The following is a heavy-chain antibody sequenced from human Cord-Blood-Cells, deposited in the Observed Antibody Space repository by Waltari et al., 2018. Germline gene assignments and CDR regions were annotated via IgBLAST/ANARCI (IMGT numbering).Heavy chain of an antibody. CDR2: IIPIFGTA. Sequence: QVQLVQSGAEVKKPGSSVKVSCKASGGPFSSYAIRWVRPAPGQGLEWMGGIIPIFGTANYTQKFQGRVTITADESTSTAYMELSSLRSEDTAVYYCARSWNYDYYYYYYMDVWGKGTTVTVSS. CDR3: ARSWNYDYYYYYYMDV. J-gene: IGHJ6*03. CDR1: GGPFSSYA. D-gene: IGHD1-7*01. V-gene: IGHV1-69*01.